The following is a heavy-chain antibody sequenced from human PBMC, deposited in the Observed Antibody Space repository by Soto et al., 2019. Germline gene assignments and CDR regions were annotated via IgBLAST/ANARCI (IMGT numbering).Heavy chain of an antibody. Sequence: ALRLSCAASEFTFSSYAMNWVRQAPGKGLEWVSVISGGGGTTYYADSVKGRFRISRDNSKNTLYLQMNSLRVEDTAVYYCAKGKVAYDNSGLQYFYYFPMNVWRQGTTVTVSS. CDR2: ISGGGGTT. CDR3: AKGKVAYDNSGLQYFYYFPMNV. CDR1: EFTFSSYA. V-gene: IGHV3-23*01. J-gene: IGHJ6*02. D-gene: IGHD3-22*01.